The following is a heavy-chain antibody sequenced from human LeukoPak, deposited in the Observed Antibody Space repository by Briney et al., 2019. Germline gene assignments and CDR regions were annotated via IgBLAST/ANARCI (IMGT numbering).Heavy chain of an antibody. CDR1: GFTFSSHN. CDR2: ISFSSSNI. J-gene: IGHJ4*02. V-gene: IGHV3-48*01. D-gene: IGHD3-10*01. CDR3: AKDRYYYGSGDEIDY. Sequence: GGSLRLSCAASGFTFSSHNMNWVRQAPGKGLEWVSYISFSSSNIFYADSVKGRFTISRDNSKNTLYLQMNSLRAEDTAVYYCAKDRYYYGSGDEIDYWGQGTLVTVSS.